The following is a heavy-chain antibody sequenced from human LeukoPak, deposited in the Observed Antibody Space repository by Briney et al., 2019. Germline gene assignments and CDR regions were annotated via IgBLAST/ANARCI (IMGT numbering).Heavy chain of an antibody. Sequence: SEPLSLTCTVSGGSISSSSYYWGWIRQPPGKGLEWIGGIHYSGSTHYNPSLKSRVTISVDTSKNQFSLKLRSVTAADTAVYYCASHPPIGALDIWGRGTMVTVSS. V-gene: IGHV4-39*01. CDR2: IHYSGST. CDR3: ASHPPIGALDI. CDR1: GGSISSSSYY. D-gene: IGHD3-16*01. J-gene: IGHJ3*02.